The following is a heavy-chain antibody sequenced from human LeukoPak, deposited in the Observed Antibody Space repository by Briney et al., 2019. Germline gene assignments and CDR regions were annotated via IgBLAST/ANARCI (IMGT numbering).Heavy chain of an antibody. CDR2: IYYTGST. J-gene: IGHJ4*02. Sequence: SETLSLTCTVSGGSISSSSYYWGWIRQPPEKGLEWIGYIYYTGSTNYNPSLKSRVTISVDTSKNQFSLKLSSVTAADTAVYYCARENNHFDSSGYNTLDYWGQGTLVTVSS. CDR1: GGSISSSSYY. CDR3: ARENNHFDSSGYNTLDY. D-gene: IGHD3-22*01. V-gene: IGHV4-61*01.